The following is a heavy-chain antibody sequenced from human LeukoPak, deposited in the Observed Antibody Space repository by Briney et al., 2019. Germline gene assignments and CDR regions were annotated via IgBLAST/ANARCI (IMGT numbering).Heavy chain of an antibody. V-gene: IGHV3-7*04. CDR3: ARGDDFSGDY. CDR2: IHPDGEDK. D-gene: IGHD3/OR15-3a*01. CDR1: GFTFRKYW. J-gene: IGHJ4*02. Sequence: GGSLRLSCAASGFTFRKYWMSWVRQAPGKGLEWVANIHPDGEDKYHVDFVEGRFTIFRDNAKNLLYLQMDSLRVEDTAVYYCARGDDFSGDYWGQGTLVTVSS.